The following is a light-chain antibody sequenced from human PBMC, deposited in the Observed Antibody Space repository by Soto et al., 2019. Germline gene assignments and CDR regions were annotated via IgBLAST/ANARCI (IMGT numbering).Light chain of an antibody. CDR1: QSISSW. V-gene: IGKV1-5*03. CDR3: QQYNSYSTT. CDR2: KMS. Sequence: DIQMTQSTSTLSASVGDRVTITCRASQSISSWVAWYQQKPGKAPKLLIYKMSSIESGVPSRFSGSGSGTEFTLTISSLQPDDFATYYCQQYNSYSTTFGQGTKVEIK. J-gene: IGKJ1*01.